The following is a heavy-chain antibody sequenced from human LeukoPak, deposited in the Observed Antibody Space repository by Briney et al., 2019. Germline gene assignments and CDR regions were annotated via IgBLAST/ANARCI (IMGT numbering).Heavy chain of an antibody. CDR1: GFTFNIYE. Sequence: QPGGSLILSCAASGFTFNIYEMNWVRQAPGKGPEWISYISRSGRSIYYADSVKGRFTISRDNAKNSVYLQMNSLRVEDTAIYYCAKEDIAGNGFPFDSWGQGTMVTVSS. CDR2: ISRSGRSI. CDR3: AKEDIAGNGFPFDS. J-gene: IGHJ4*02. D-gene: IGHD5-12*01. V-gene: IGHV3-48*03.